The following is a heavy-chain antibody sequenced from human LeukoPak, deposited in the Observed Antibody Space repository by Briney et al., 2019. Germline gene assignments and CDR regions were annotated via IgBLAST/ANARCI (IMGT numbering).Heavy chain of an antibody. D-gene: IGHD4-17*01. J-gene: IGHJ5*02. V-gene: IGHV3-30*18. CDR2: ISYDGSNK. CDR3: AKNPDYGDP. CDR1: GFTFSSYG. Sequence: GGSLRLSCAASGFTFSSYGMHWVRQAPGKGLEWVAVISYDGSNKYYADSVKGRFTISRDNSKHTLYLQMNSLRAEDTAVYYCAKNPDYGDPWGQGTLVTVSS.